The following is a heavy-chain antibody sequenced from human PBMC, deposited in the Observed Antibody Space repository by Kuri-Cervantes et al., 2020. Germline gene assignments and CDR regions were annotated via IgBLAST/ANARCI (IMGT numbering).Heavy chain of an antibody. CDR1: GFTFSSYG. Sequence: GGSLRLSCAASGFTFSSYGMHWVRQAPGKGVEWVAVISYDGSNKCYADSVQGRLTISRNNSKNTLYLQMNSLRAEDTAVYYCAKDDGTYYDILTGYYDYWGQGTLVTVSS. CDR2: ISYDGSNK. V-gene: IGHV3-30*18. J-gene: IGHJ4*02. D-gene: IGHD3-9*01. CDR3: AKDDGTYYDILTGYYDY.